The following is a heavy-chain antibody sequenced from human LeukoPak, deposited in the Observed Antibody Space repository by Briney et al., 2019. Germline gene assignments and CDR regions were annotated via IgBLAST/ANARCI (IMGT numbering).Heavy chain of an antibody. J-gene: IGHJ4*02. V-gene: IGHV4-59*08. CDR3: ARVGHIAAAGTYDY. D-gene: IGHD6-13*01. CDR1: GGSISSYY. CDR2: FFYTGST. Sequence: TSETLSLTCTVSGGSISSYYWSWIRQPPGKGLEWIGDFFYTGSTNNDPSLKSRVTMSGDTSKNQFSLKLSSVTAADTAVYFCARVGHIAAAGTYDYWGQGALVAVSS.